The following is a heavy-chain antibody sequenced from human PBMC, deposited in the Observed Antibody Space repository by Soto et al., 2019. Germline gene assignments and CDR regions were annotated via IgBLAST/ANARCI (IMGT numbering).Heavy chain of an antibody. CDR1: GFTFSSYG. CDR2: IWYDGSNK. Sequence: QVQLVESGGGVVQPGRSLRLSCAASGFTFSSYGMYWVRQAPGKGLEWVAVIWYDGSNKYYADSVKGRFTISRDNSKNTLYLQMNSLRAEDTAVYYCARDSSSWNTRRYFQHWGQGTLVTVSS. V-gene: IGHV3-33*01. D-gene: IGHD6-13*01. CDR3: ARDSSSWNTRRYFQH. J-gene: IGHJ1*01.